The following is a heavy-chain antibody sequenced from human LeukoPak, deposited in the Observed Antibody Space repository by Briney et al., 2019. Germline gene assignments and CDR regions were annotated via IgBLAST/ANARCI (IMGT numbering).Heavy chain of an antibody. CDR3: AKENSYSSSPFDY. Sequence: QPGGSLRLSCAASGFTFDDYAMHWVRQAPGKGLEWVSGISWNSGSIGYADSVKGRFTIPRDNAKNSLYLQMNSLRAEDTALYYCAKENSYSSSPFDYWGQGTLVTVSS. J-gene: IGHJ4*02. CDR1: GFTFDDYA. D-gene: IGHD6-6*01. V-gene: IGHV3-9*01. CDR2: ISWNSGSI.